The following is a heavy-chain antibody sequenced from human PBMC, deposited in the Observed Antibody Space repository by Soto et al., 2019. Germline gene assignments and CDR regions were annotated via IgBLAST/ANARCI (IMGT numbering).Heavy chain of an antibody. CDR3: ARERSSGAFDL. CDR1: GYTFASYD. D-gene: IGHD1-26*01. V-gene: IGHV1-8*01. J-gene: IGHJ3*01. CDR2: MNPNSGNT. Sequence: QVQLVQSGAEVKKPGASVKVSCKTSGYTFASYDINWVRQATGQGLEWMGWMNPNSGNTAYAQKFQGRVTMTRHTSICTAYMELSSLRSEHTAVYYCARERSSGAFDLWGQGTMLTVSS.